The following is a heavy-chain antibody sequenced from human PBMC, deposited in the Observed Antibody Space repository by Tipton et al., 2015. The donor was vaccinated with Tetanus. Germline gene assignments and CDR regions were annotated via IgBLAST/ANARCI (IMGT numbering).Heavy chain of an antibody. CDR2: IKEDASGI. D-gene: IGHD3-10*01. J-gene: IGHJ3*02. CDR1: GITINGYW. CDR3: ARAVRGRDVFDI. Sequence: SLRLSCAASGITINGYWMIWVRQAPGKGLERVANIKEDASGIHYADSVRGRFTISRDNANNSLYVQMDSLRPDDTALYYCARAVRGRDVFDIWGQGTMVIVSS. V-gene: IGHV3-7*03.